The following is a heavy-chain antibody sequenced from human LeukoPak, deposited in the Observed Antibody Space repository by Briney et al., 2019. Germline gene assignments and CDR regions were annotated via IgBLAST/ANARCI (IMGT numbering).Heavy chain of an antibody. CDR2: IYYSGST. CDR3: ARLTFYYDSRSPAFDI. V-gene: IGHV4-39*01. J-gene: IGHJ3*02. CDR1: GGSISSSSYY. D-gene: IGHD3-22*01. Sequence: SETLSLTCIVSGGSISSSSYYWAWIRQPPGKRLEWIGSIYYSGSTYYNPSLKSRVTISVDTSKNQFSLKLSSVTAADTAVYYCARLTFYYDSRSPAFDIWGRGTMVTVSS.